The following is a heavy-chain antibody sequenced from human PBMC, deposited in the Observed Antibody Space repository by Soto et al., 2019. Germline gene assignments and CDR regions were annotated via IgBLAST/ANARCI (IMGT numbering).Heavy chain of an antibody. CDR2: IYYSGST. D-gene: IGHD3-3*01. V-gene: IGHV4-59*01. CDR1: GGSISSYY. CDR3: ARAFWSGSLDY. Sequence: PSETLSLTCTVSGGSISSYYWSWIRQPPGKGLEWIGYIYYSGSTNYNPSLKSRVTISVDTSKNQFSLKLSSVTAADTAVYYCARAFWSGSLDYWGQGTLVTVSS. J-gene: IGHJ4*02.